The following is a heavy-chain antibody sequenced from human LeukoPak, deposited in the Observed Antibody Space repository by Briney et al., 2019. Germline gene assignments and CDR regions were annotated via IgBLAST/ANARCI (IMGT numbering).Heavy chain of an antibody. CDR3: ARGGRDLGVVVPAAMRDWFDP. V-gene: IGHV5-51*01. CDR1: GYSFTSYW. D-gene: IGHD2-2*01. J-gene: IGHJ5*02. Sequence: GESLKISCKGSGYSFTSYWIGWVRQMPGKGLEWMGIIYPDDSNTKYSPSFQGQVTISADKSISTAYLQWSSLKASDTAMYYCARGGRDLGVVVPAAMRDWFDPWGQGTLVTVSS. CDR2: IYPDDSNT.